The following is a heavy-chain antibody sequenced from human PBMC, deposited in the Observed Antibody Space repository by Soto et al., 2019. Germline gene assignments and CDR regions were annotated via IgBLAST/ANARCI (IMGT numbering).Heavy chain of an antibody. Sequence: EVQLVESGGGLVQPGGSLRLSCADSGFSFSSYWMHWVRQGPGKGLVWVSRINTDGSSTNYADSVKGRFTISRDNAKNTVSLQMNSLRAEDTAVYYCARSPGGYYIDWGQGTMVTVSS. CDR2: INTDGSST. CDR3: ARSPGGYYID. V-gene: IGHV3-74*01. D-gene: IGHD3-9*01. CDR1: GFSFSSYW. J-gene: IGHJ3*01.